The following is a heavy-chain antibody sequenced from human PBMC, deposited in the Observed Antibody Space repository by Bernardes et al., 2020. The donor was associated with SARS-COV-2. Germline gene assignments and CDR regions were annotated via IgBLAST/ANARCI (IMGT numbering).Heavy chain of an antibody. CDR1: AGHISTKGYY. CDR3: ARHGAWKVDARRPFDY. D-gene: IGHD5-12*01. Sequence: SETLSLTCAAPAGHISTKGYYWAWIRQSPGKRLECIGSVSYSGTYRGNLYSDPSLMSRLTMSVDPTKNQLSLTLQSVTAADTGVYFCARHGAWKVDARRPFDYWGPGIRVIVSS. V-gene: IGHV4-39*01. J-gene: IGHJ1*01. CDR2: VSYSGTY.